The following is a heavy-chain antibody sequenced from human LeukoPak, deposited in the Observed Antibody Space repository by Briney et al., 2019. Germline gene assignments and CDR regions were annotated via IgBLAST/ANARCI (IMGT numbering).Heavy chain of an antibody. V-gene: IGHV1-69*05. CDR3: ARDVVGPLYYYYYMDV. CDR1: GGTFSSYA. Sequence: ASVKVSCKASGGTFSSYAISWVRQAPGQGLEWMGGIIPIFGTANYAQKFQGRVTITTDESTSTAYMELSSLRSEDTAVYYCARDVVGPLYYYYYMDVWGKGTTVTVSS. J-gene: IGHJ6*03. D-gene: IGHD2-15*01. CDR2: IIPIFGTA.